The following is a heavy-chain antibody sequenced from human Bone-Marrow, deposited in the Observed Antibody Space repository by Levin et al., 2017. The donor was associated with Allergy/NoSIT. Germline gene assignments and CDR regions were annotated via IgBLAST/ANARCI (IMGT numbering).Heavy chain of an antibody. CDR2: IDPSDSYT. CDR3: ARQAGGYSSSYFDY. V-gene: IGHV5-10-1*01. D-gene: IGHD6-6*01. J-gene: IGHJ4*02. CDR1: GYSFTSYW. Sequence: GGSLRLSCKGSGYSFTSYWISWVRQMPGKGLEWMGRIDPSDSYTNYSPSFQGHVTISADKSISTAYLQWSSLKASDTAMYYCARQAGGYSSSYFDYWGQGTLVTVSS.